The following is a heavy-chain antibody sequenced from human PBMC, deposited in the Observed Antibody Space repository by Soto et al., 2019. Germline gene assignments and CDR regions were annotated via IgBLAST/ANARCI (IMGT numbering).Heavy chain of an antibody. CDR3: ARGEDYYDSSGYPFDY. Sequence: QVQLVESGGGVVQPGRSLRLSCAASGFTFSSYAMHWVRQAPGKGLEWVAVISYDGSNKYYADSVKGRFTISRDNSKNTLYLHMNSLRAEDTAVYYCARGEDYYDSSGYPFDYWGQGTLVTVSS. CDR2: ISYDGSNK. J-gene: IGHJ4*02. V-gene: IGHV3-30-3*01. D-gene: IGHD3-22*01. CDR1: GFTFSSYA.